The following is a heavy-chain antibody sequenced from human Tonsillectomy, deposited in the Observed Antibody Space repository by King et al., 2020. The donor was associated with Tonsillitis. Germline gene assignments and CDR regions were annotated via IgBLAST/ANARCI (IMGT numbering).Heavy chain of an antibody. J-gene: IGHJ4*02. CDR2: IRSKGYGGTA. Sequence: VQLVESGGGLVQPGWSLRLSCTASGFTFGDYAMSWVRQAPGKGLEWVGFIRSKGYGGTAEYAASLKGRFTISRDDSKCIAYMQMNSLKIEDTAVYYCTRGYYDFWSGYYTGYFDYWGQGALVTVSS. D-gene: IGHD3-3*01. CDR1: GFTFGDYA. CDR3: TRGYYDFWSGYYTGYFDY. V-gene: IGHV3-49*04.